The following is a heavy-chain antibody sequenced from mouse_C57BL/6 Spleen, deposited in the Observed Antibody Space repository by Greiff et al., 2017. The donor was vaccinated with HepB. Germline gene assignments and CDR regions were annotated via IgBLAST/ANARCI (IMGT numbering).Heavy chain of an antibody. CDR2: IRNKANGYTT. J-gene: IGHJ1*03. V-gene: IGHV7-4*01. Sequence: EVQLVESGGGLVQPGASLRLSCAASGFTFTDYYMSWVRQPPGKAPEWLALIRNKANGYTTEYTASVKGLFTISRDNSQNILYSRMNTLMAEDSATDYCVKASLALYYEVWGTATTVTVSS. D-gene: IGHD1-2*01. CDR3: VKASLALYYEV. CDR1: GFTFTDYY.